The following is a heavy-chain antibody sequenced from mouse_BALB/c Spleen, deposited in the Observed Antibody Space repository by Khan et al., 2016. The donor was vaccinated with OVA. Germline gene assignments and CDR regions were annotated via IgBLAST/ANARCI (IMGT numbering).Heavy chain of an antibody. D-gene: IGHD1-1*01. CDR2: VSTGGSYT. Sequence: EVELVESGGDLVKPGGSLKLSCAASGFTFSTYGMSWVRQAPDKRLEWVATVSTGGSYTYYPDSVKGRFTISRDNAKNTLYLQMSGLRSEDTAMFYCTRHAYYYDSEGFDYWGQGTLVTVSA. V-gene: IGHV5-6*01. CDR1: GFTFSTYG. CDR3: TRHAYYYDSEGFDY. J-gene: IGHJ3*01.